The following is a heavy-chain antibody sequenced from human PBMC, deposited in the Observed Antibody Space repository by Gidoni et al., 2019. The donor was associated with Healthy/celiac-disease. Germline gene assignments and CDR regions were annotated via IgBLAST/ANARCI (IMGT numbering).Heavy chain of an antibody. CDR1: GFTFSSYA. CDR2: ISGSGGST. J-gene: IGHJ4*02. D-gene: IGHD3-22*01. CDR3: AKDQSMITTYYFDY. V-gene: IGHV3-23*01. Sequence: EVQMLESGGGLVQPGGSLRLSCAASGFTFSSYAMSWVRQAPGKGLGWVSAISGSGGSTYYADSVKVRFTISRDNSKNTLYLQMNSLRAEDTAVYYCAKDQSMITTYYFDYWGQGTLVTVSS.